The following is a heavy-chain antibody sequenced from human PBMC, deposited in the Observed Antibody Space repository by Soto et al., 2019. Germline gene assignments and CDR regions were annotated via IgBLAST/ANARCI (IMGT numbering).Heavy chain of an antibody. CDR1: GFTFSSYA. D-gene: IGHD1-1*01. CDR2: ISGSGGST. Sequence: GGSLRLSCAASGFTFSSYAMSWVRQAPGKGLEWVSAISGSGGSTYYADSVKGRFTISRDNSKNTLYLQMNSLRAEDTAVYYCAKGISADWNDPQWFDPWGQGTLVTVSS. J-gene: IGHJ5*02. CDR3: AKGISADWNDPQWFDP. V-gene: IGHV3-23*01.